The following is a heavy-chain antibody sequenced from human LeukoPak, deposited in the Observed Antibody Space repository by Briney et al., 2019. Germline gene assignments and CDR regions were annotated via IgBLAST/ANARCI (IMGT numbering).Heavy chain of an antibody. CDR2: IYYSGNT. V-gene: IGHV4-59*11. Sequence: KPSETLSLTCTVSGGSISGHYWSWIRQSPGEGLEWLGYIYYSGNTAYNPSLKSRITISVDTSKNQFSLRLNSVTAADTAVYYCARETTALDYWGQGTLVTVSS. D-gene: IGHD1-1*01. CDR1: GGSISGHY. CDR3: ARETTALDY. J-gene: IGHJ4*02.